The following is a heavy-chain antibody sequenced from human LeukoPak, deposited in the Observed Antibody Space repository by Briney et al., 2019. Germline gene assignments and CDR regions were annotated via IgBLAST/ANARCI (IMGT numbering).Heavy chain of an antibody. D-gene: IGHD3-22*01. Sequence: GGSLRLSCAASGFTFSSYSMNWVRLAPGKGLEWVSYISSSYNTIYYRDSVQGRFIISRDNAKNSLSLQMNSLRAEDSGIYYCARATSDSSGYPVSDFWGQGTLVTVSS. CDR3: ARATSDSSGYPVSDF. CDR1: GFTFSSYS. CDR2: ISSSYNTI. V-gene: IGHV3-48*04. J-gene: IGHJ4*02.